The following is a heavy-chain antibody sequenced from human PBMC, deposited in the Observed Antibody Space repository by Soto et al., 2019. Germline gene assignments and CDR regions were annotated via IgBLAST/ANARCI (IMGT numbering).Heavy chain of an antibody. CDR2: IYYSGST. CDR1: GGSISSYY. Sequence: PSETLSLTCTVSGGSISSYYWSWIRQPPGKGLEWIGYIYYSGSTNYNPSLKSRVTISVDTSKNQFSLKLSSVTAADTAVYYCASYGGGYSYGHDYWGQGTLVTVSS. V-gene: IGHV4-59*08. J-gene: IGHJ4*02. D-gene: IGHD5-18*01. CDR3: ASYGGGYSYGHDY.